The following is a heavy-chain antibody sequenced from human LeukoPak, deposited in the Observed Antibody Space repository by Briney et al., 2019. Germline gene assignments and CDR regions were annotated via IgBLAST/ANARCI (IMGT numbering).Heavy chain of an antibody. V-gene: IGHV4-59*01. CDR1: GGSISSYY. CDR3: ARANWGLYYFDY. J-gene: IGHJ4*02. CDR2: IYYSGTT. Sequence: PSETLSLTCTVSGGSISSYYWSWIRQPPGKGLGWIGYIYYSGTTNYNPSLKGRVTISVDTSKNQFSLKLSSVTAADTAVYYCARANWGLYYFDYWGQGTLVTVSS. D-gene: IGHD7-27*01.